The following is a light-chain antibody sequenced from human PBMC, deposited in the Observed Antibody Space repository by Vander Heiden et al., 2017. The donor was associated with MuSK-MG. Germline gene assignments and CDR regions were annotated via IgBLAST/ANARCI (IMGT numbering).Light chain of an antibody. J-gene: IGKJ1*01. CDR3: LQDDNGPWT. Sequence: DIVMTQSPDSLAVSLGERATINCKSSQNLLYSSNNRNYLAWYQHKTGQPPKLLVYWASTRESGVPDRFSGSGSGTDFTLTISSLQAEDVAVYYCLQDDNGPWTFGQGTKVEMK. V-gene: IGKV4-1*01. CDR2: WAS. CDR1: QNLLYSSNNRNY.